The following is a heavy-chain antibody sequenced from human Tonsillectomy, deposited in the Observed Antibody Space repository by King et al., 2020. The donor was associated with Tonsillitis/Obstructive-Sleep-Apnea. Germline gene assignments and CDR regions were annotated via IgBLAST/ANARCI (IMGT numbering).Heavy chain of an antibody. V-gene: IGHV3-30*01. CDR3: AREFRNYDMYNYYCMDV. Sequence: VQLVESGGGVVQPGRSLRLSCAASGFTFSSHAMHWVRQAPGKGLEWVAVTSYHGRNKYYADPVKGRFTISRDNSKNTLYLQMNSLRTDDTAIYYCAREFRNYDMYNYYCMDVWGKGTTVTVSS. CDR2: TSYHGRNK. D-gene: IGHD1-7*01. J-gene: IGHJ6*03. CDR1: GFTFSSHA.